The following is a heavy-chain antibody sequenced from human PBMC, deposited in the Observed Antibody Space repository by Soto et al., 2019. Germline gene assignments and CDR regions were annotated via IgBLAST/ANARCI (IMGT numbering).Heavy chain of an antibody. V-gene: IGHV1-18*01. CDR2: ISANNGNT. CDR1: GYTFTSYG. D-gene: IGHD1-26*01. Sequence: QVQLVQSGAEVKKPGASVKVSCKAFGYTFTSYGISWVRQATGQGLEWMGWISANNGNTNYAQKLQGRVTMTTNTATSTAYMGLRSLRSADTAVYLCARDRGSYALDYWGQGTLVTVSS. J-gene: IGHJ4*02. CDR3: ARDRGSYALDY.